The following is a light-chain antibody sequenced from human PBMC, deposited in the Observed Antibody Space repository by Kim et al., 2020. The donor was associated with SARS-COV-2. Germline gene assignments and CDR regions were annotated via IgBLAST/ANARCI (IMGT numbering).Light chain of an antibody. CDR2: EVS. CDR1: SSDIGSYNL. CDR3: SSYTSNSVT. J-gene: IGLJ2*01. Sequence: QSALTQPASVSGSPGQSITISCTGTSSDIGSYNLVSWYQQHPGKAPRLMIYEVSRRPSGSSNRFSGSKSGNTASLTISSLQAEDEADYYCSSYTSNSVTFGGGTKVTVL. V-gene: IGLV2-23*02.